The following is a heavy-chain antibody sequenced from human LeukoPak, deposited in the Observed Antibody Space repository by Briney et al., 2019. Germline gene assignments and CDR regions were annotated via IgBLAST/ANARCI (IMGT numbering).Heavy chain of an antibody. J-gene: IGHJ5*02. CDR3: ARDGVVLVPDVIRLIWFDP. Sequence: GASVKVSCKASGYTFTDYYIHWVRQAPGQGVEWVGRINPNSGVTNYAQKFQGRVTMARDSSISTAYMELTRLASDDTAVYYCARDGVVLVPDVIRLIWFDPWGQGTLVTVSS. V-gene: IGHV1-2*06. CDR1: GYTFTDYY. D-gene: IGHD2-2*01. CDR2: INPNSGVT.